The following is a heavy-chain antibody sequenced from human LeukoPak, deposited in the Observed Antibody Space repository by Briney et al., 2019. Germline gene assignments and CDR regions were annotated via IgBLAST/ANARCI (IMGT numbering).Heavy chain of an antibody. J-gene: IGHJ4*02. CDR2: ISYDGSNK. CDR1: GFTFSSYG. CDR3: ARSVSG. V-gene: IGHV3-30*03. Sequence: GRSLRLSCAASGFTFSSYGMHWVRQAPGKGLEWVAVISYDGSNKYYADSVKGRFTISRDNSKNTLYLQMNSLRAEDTAVYYCARSVSGWGQGTLVTVSS. D-gene: IGHD3-16*02.